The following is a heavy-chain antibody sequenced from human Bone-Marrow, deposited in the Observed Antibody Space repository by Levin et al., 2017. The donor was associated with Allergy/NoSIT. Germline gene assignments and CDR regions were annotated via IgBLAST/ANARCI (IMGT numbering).Heavy chain of an antibody. Sequence: ASVKVSCKASGYTFTSYAMNWVRQAPGQGLEWMGWINTNTGNPTYAQGFTGRFVFSLDTSVSTAYLQICSLKAEDTAVYYCARGGDYGSGIYYYGMDVWGQGTTVTVSS. V-gene: IGHV7-4-1*01. D-gene: IGHD3-10*01. CDR3: ARGGDYGSGIYYYGMDV. CDR1: GYTFTSYA. J-gene: IGHJ6*02. CDR2: INTNTGNP.